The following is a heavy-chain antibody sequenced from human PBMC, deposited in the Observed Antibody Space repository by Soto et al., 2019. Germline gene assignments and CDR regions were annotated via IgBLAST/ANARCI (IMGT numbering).Heavy chain of an antibody. Sequence: SETLSLTCTVSGGSVTSHYWSWVRQPPGKALEWIGYIYYTGSAYYNPSLKSRVTLSLDTSRNQLSLQVNSVTAADTAVYYCAREAAGSGKNNWFDPWGQGTLVTVSS. CDR1: GGSVTSHY. CDR2: IYYTGSA. D-gene: IGHD3-10*01. J-gene: IGHJ5*02. CDR3: AREAAGSGKNNWFDP. V-gene: IGHV4-59*02.